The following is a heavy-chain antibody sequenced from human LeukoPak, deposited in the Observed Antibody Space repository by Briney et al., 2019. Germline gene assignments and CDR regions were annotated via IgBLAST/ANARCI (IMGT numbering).Heavy chain of an antibody. J-gene: IGHJ2*01. V-gene: IGHV1-69*02. CDR3: ARGDKYWYFDL. CDR1: GGAFSSYT. CDR2: IIPILGIA. D-gene: IGHD3-10*01. Sequence: SVKVSCKASGGAFSSYTISWVRQAPGQGLEWMGRIIPILGIANYAQKSQGRVTITADKSTSTAYMELSSLRSEDTAVYYCARGDKYWYFDLWGRGTLVTVSS.